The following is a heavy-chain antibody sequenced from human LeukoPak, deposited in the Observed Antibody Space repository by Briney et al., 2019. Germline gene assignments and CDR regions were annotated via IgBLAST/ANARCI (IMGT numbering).Heavy chain of an antibody. V-gene: IGHV3-23*01. CDR2: TSGSGGST. D-gene: IGHD6-13*01. J-gene: IGHJ4*02. CDR3: AKDRTSWYYPFDS. Sequence: GGSLRLSCAASGFPFSSYAMSWVRQAPGEGLEWVSVTSGSGGSTYYADSVKGRFTISRDNSKDTLYLQMNSLRAEDTAVYFCAKDRTSWYYPFDSWGQGTLVTVSS. CDR1: GFPFSSYA.